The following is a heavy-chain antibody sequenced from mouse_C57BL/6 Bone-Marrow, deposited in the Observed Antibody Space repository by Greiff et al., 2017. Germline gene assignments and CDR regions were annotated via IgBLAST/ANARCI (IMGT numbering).Heavy chain of an antibody. CDR3: ARNYGSRWFAY. Sequence: EVQLVESGGGLVKPGGSLKLSCAASGFTFSSYAMSWVRQTPEKRLEWVATISDGGSYTYYPDNVKGRFTISRDNAKNNLYLQMSHLKSEDTAMYYCARNYGSRWFAYWGQGTLVTVSA. CDR2: ISDGGSYT. CDR1: GFTFSSYA. J-gene: IGHJ3*01. V-gene: IGHV5-4*01. D-gene: IGHD1-1*01.